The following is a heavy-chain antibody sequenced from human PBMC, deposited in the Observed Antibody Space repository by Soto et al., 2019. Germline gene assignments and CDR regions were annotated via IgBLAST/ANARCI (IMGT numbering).Heavy chain of an antibody. J-gene: IGHJ5*02. V-gene: IGHV4-4*07. CDR1: GGSISSYY. CDR3: ASSSTSPNWFDP. CDR2: IHTSGST. D-gene: IGHD2-2*01. Sequence: SETLSLTCTVSGGSISSYYWSWIRQPAGKGLEWIGRIHTSGSTNYNPSLKSRVTMSVDTSKNQFSLKLSSVTAADTAVYYCASSSTSPNWFDPWGQGTLVTVSS.